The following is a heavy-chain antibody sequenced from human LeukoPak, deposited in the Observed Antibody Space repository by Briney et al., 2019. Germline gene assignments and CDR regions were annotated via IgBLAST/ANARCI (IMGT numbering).Heavy chain of an antibody. CDR2: INAGNGNT. V-gene: IGHV1-3*01. J-gene: IGHJ4*02. CDR1: GYTFTSYG. D-gene: IGHD3-10*01. CDR3: ARDPALLWFGEIDY. Sequence: ASVKVSCKASGYTFTSYGISWVRQAPGQRLEWMGWINAGNGNTKYSQKFQGRVTITRDTSASTAYMELSSLRSEDTAVYYCARDPALLWFGEIDYWGQGTLVTVSS.